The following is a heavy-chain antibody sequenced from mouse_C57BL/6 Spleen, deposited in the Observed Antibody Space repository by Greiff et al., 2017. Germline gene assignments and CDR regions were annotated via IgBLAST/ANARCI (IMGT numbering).Heavy chain of an antibody. D-gene: IGHD2-5*01. CDR2: ISYDGSN. V-gene: IGHV3-6*01. CDR1: GYSITSGYY. J-gene: IGHJ1*03. Sequence: EVQLQESGPGLVKPSQSLSLTCSVTGYSITSGYYWNWIRQFPGNKLEWMGYISYDGSNNYNPSLKNRISIPRDTSKNQFFLKLNSVTTEDTATYYCARRSNFYWYFDVWGTGTTVTVSS. CDR3: ARRSNFYWYFDV.